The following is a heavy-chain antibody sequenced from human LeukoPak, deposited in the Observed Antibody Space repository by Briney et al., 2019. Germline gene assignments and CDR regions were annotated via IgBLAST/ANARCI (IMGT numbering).Heavy chain of an antibody. CDR3: VRQAGVS. CDR2: IKGEGSEK. J-gene: IGHJ5*02. CDR1: GFSITNYW. D-gene: IGHD6-19*01. V-gene: IGHV3-7*01. Sequence: GGSLRLSCAVSGFSITNYWMTWDRQAPGKGLEWVANIKGEGSEKSYVDSVKGRFTISRDNDKNYLYLQMNSLRDEDTAAYYRVRQAGVSWGQGTLVTVSS.